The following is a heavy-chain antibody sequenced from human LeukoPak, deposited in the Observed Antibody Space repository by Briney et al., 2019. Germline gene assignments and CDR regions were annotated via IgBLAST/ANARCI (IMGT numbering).Heavy chain of an antibody. V-gene: IGHV4-39*07. D-gene: IGHD5-24*01. CDR3: ARGPARWLQFGGYAFDI. Sequence: SETLSLTCTVSGGSISSSSYYWGWIRQPPGKGLEWIGSIYYSGSTNYNPSLKSRVTISVDTSKNQFSLKLSSVTAADTAVYYCARGPARWLQFGGYAFDIWGQGTMVTVSS. CDR2: IYYSGST. J-gene: IGHJ3*02. CDR1: GGSISSSSYY.